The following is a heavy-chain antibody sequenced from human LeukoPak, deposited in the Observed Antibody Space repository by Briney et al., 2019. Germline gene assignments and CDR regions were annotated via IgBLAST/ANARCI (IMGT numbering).Heavy chain of an antibody. CDR3: ARDVLITMVRGVIIPWFDP. CDR2: ISAYNGNT. J-gene: IGHJ5*02. V-gene: IGHV1-18*01. Sequence: ASVKVSCKASGYTFTSYAMNWVRQAPGQGLEWMGWISAYNGNTNYAQKLQGRVTMTTDTSTSTAYMELRSLRSDDTAVYYCARDVLITMVRGVIIPWFDPWGQGTLVTVSS. D-gene: IGHD3-10*01. CDR1: GYTFTSYA.